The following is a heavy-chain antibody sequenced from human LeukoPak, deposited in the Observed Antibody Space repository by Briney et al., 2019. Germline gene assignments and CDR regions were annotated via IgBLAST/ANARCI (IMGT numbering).Heavy chain of an antibody. V-gene: IGHV3-7*01. D-gene: IGHD2-2*01. J-gene: IGHJ4*02. CDR2: IKQDGSEK. Sequence: GGSLRLSCAASGFTFSSYWMSWVRQAPGKGLEWVANIKQDGSEKYYVDSVKGRFTISRDNAKNSLYLQMSSLRAEDTAVYYCARAGSRYCSSTSCYEFWGQGTLVTVSS. CDR1: GFTFSSYW. CDR3: ARAGSRYCSSTSCYEF.